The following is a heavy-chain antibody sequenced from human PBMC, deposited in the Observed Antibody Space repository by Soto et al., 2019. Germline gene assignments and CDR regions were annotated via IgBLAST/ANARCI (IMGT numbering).Heavy chain of an antibody. D-gene: IGHD3-16*01. V-gene: IGHV1-18*01. Sequence: QVQLVQSGAEVKKPGASVKVSCKTSGYTFTNFGLSWVRQAPGRGLEWMGWISAYNGNTKYAQNFQGRVTMTTDTSTSTADMELRSLRADDTAVYYCARGGTPIDYGGQGTLVTVSS. CDR2: ISAYNGNT. CDR1: GYTFTNFG. J-gene: IGHJ4*02. CDR3: ARGGTPIDY.